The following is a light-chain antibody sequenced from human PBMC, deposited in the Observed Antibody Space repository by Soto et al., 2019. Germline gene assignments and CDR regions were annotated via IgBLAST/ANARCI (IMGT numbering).Light chain of an antibody. CDR1: SSNVGTYNL. CDR3: CSYAGNSSVI. Sequence: QSVLTQPASVSGSPGQSITISCTGTSSNVGTYNLVSWYQQHPGKAPKLIIYEGSKRPSGVSNRFSGSKSGNTASLTISGPQAEDEADYHCCSYAGNSSVIFAGGTKLTVL. J-gene: IGLJ2*01. V-gene: IGLV2-23*01. CDR2: EGS.